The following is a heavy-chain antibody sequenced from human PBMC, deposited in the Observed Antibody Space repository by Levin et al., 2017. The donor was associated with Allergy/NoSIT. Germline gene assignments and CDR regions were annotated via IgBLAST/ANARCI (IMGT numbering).Heavy chain of an antibody. CDR2: ISNDGRAT. J-gene: IGHJ4*02. Sequence: ETLSLTCVASGFTFSAYWMSWIRQAPGRGLEWVASISNDGRATFYVDSVKGRFTISRDNAKSSLSLHLNSLRAEDSAVYFCSRAEDYWGQGTLVTVSS. V-gene: IGHV3-7*03. CDR3: SRAEDY. D-gene: IGHD6-19*01. CDR1: GFTFSAYW.